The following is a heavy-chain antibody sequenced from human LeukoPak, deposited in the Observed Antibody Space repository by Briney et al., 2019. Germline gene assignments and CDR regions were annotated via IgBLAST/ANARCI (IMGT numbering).Heavy chain of an antibody. CDR3: ARDPSDIVVVPAAMPSNY. D-gene: IGHD2-2*01. CDR2: INQDGSEQ. V-gene: IGHV3-7*01. CDR1: GFTFSSYW. Sequence: GGSLRLSCAASGFTFSSYWMSWVRQAPGKGLEWVANINQDGSEQYYVDSVKGRFTISRDNTKNSLYLQMNSLRAEDTAVYYCARDPSDIVVVPAAMPSNYWGQGTLVTVSS. J-gene: IGHJ4*02.